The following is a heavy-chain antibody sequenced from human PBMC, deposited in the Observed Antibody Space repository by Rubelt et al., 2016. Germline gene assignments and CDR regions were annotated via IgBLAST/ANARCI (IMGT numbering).Heavy chain of an antibody. V-gene: IGHV1-18*01. CDR2: ISAYNGTT. J-gene: IGHJ5*02. CDR3: ARVSGTTNNWFDP. D-gene: IGHD1-1*01. CDR1: GYTFLSSG. Sequence: QIQLVQSGPEVEKPGASVKVSCKASGYTFLSSGISWIRQAPGQGLEWMGRISAYNGTTNYAQKLQGRVTRTTVTSTSTAYMELRSLRSDDTAVYYCARVSGTTNNWFDPWGQGTLVTVAS.